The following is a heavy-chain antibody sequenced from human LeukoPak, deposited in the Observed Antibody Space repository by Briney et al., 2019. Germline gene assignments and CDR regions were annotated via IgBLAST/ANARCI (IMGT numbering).Heavy chain of an antibody. CDR1: GFTFSDYG. CDR2: ISYDGTTK. CDR3: AKEFRRVSWFWFFDL. D-gene: IGHD2-15*01. Sequence: GGSLRLSCAASGFTFSDYGMQWVRQAPGKGLEWVAVISYDGTTKHYADSVKSRFTISRENSKNTLYLQMDSLRVEDTAVYYCAKEFRRVSWFWFFDLWGRGTLVTVSS. J-gene: IGHJ2*01. V-gene: IGHV3-30*18.